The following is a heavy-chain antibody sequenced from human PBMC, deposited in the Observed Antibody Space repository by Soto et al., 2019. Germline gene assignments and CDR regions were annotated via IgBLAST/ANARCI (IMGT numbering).Heavy chain of an antibody. CDR2: INPNSGGT. J-gene: IGHJ4*02. CDR3: ARTPYYYGSGSYYMDY. CDR1: GYTFTGYY. D-gene: IGHD3-10*01. Sequence: VQSGAEVKKPGASVKVSCKASGYTFTGYYMHWVRQAPGQGLEWMGWINPNSGGTNYAQKFQGWVTMTRDTSISTAYMELSRLRSDDTAVYYCARTPYYYGSGSYYMDYWGQGTLVTVSS. V-gene: IGHV1-2*04.